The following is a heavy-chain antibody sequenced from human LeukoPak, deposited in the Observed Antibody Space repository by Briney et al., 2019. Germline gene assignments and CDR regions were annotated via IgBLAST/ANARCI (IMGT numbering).Heavy chain of an antibody. CDR3: ARHRSGPNAFDI. CDR2: IYHSGST. D-gene: IGHD3-3*01. CDR1: GYSISSGYY. J-gene: IGHJ3*02. Sequence: SETLSLTCAVSGYSISSGYYWGWIRQPPGKGLEWIGSIYHSGSTYYNPSLKSRVTISVDTSKNQFSLKLSSVTAADTAVCYCARHRSGPNAFDIWGQGTMVTVSS. V-gene: IGHV4-38-2*01.